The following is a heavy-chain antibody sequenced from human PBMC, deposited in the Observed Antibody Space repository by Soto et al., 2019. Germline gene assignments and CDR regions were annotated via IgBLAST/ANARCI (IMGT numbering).Heavy chain of an antibody. CDR2: IYYSGST. Sequence: SETLSLTCTVSGGSISSGDYYWSWIRQPPGKGLEWIGYIYYSGSTYYNPSLKSRVTISVDTSKNQFSLKLSSVTAADTAVYYCARDYYDSSGYHSEYYYYGMDVWGQGTTVTVSS. D-gene: IGHD3-22*01. CDR3: ARDYYDSSGYHSEYYYYGMDV. V-gene: IGHV4-30-4*01. CDR1: GGSISSGDYY. J-gene: IGHJ6*02.